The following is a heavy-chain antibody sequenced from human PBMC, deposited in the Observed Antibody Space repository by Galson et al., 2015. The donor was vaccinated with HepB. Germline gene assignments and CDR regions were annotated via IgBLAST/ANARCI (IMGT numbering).Heavy chain of an antibody. D-gene: IGHD3-3*01. CDR3: AKGWSRSDY. J-gene: IGHJ4*02. V-gene: IGHV3-23*01. CDR1: GLSFSTYA. CDR2: IVGDGSNT. Sequence: SLRLSCAASGLSFSTYAMSWVRQAPGKGLEWVSTIVGDGSNTYYADSVKGRFTISRDNPKNSLFLLMNSLRAEDTAVYYCAKGWSRSDYWGQGTLVTVSS.